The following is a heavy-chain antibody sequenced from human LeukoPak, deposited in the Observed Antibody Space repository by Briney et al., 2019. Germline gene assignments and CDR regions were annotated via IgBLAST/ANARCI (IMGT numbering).Heavy chain of an antibody. J-gene: IGHJ4*02. CDR3: ARDGGISGSWYGWHY. Sequence: ASVKVSCKASGYTFTSYYMHWVRQAPGQGLEWMGIINPSGVSTSYAQKLQGRVTMTRDTSTSTVYMELSSLRSEDTAVYYCARDGGISGSWYGWHYWGQGTLVTVSS. D-gene: IGHD6-13*01. CDR1: GYTFTSYY. V-gene: IGHV1-46*01. CDR2: INPSGVST.